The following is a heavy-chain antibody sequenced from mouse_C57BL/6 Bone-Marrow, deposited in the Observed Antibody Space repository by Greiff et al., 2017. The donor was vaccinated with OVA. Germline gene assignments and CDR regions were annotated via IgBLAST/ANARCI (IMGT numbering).Heavy chain of an antibody. V-gene: IGHV1-82*01. J-gene: IGHJ3*01. Sequence: LQESGPELVKPGASVKISCKASGYAFSSSWMHWVKQRPGKGLEWIGRIYPGDGGTNYNGKFKGKATLTAYKSSSTAYMQLSSLTSDDSAVYFCARDYYGSSGAYWGQGTLVTVSA. D-gene: IGHD1-1*01. CDR1: GYAFSSSW. CDR2: IYPGDGGT. CDR3: ARDYYGSSGAY.